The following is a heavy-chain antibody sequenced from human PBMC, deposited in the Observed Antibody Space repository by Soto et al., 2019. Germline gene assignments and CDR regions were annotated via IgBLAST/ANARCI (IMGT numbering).Heavy chain of an antibody. CDR3: AREPRYYYGMDV. Sequence: SVKVSCKASGGTFSSYAISWVRQAPGQGLEWMGGIIPIFGTANYAQKFQGRVTITADESTSTAYMELSSLRSEDTAVYYCAREPRYYYGMDVWGQGTTVTVSS. CDR1: GGTFSSYA. J-gene: IGHJ6*02. V-gene: IGHV1-69*13. CDR2: IIPIFGTA.